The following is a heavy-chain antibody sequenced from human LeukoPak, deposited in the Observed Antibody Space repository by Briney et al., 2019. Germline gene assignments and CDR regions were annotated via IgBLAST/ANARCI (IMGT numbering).Heavy chain of an antibody. CDR2: IYYSGST. CDR3: ARATWGVGATTGAFDI. V-gene: IGHV4-59*12. CDR1: GGSISSYY. J-gene: IGHJ3*02. Sequence: SETLSLTCTVSGGSISSYYWSWIRQPPGKGLEWIGYIYYSGSTNYNPSLKSRVTMSVDTSKNQFSLKLSSVTAADTAVYYCARATWGVGATTGAFDIWGQGTMVTVSS. D-gene: IGHD1-26*01.